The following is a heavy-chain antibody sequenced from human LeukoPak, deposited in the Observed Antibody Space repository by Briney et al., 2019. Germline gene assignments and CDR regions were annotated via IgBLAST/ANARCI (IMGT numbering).Heavy chain of an antibody. V-gene: IGHV4-38-2*02. J-gene: IGHJ4*02. CDR2: ICHSGST. CDR3: AREVAY. Sequence: SETLSLTCTVSGYSISSGYFWGWIRQSPGKGLDWIGIICHSGSTYYNPSLKSRVTISVDTSKNQFSLKLTSVTAADTAVYYCAREVAYWGQGILVTVSS. CDR1: GYSISSGYF.